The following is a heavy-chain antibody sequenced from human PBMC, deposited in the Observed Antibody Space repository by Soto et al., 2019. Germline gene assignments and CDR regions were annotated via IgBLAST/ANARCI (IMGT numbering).Heavy chain of an antibody. Sequence: PGGSLDLSCAASGLSLSSSGMAWSRKAQGKGLEWVSYISSSSSTIYYADSVKGRFTISRDNAKNSLYLQMNSLRAEDTAVYYCARDAYDYGDYGYYYYYMDVWGKGTTVTVSS. CDR2: ISSSSSTI. V-gene: IGHV3-48*01. CDR3: ARDAYDYGDYGYYYYYMDV. J-gene: IGHJ6*03. D-gene: IGHD4-17*01. CDR1: GLSLSSSG.